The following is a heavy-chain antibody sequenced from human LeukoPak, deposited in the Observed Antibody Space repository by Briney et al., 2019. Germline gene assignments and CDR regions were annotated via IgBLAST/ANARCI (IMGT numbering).Heavy chain of an antibody. CDR2: ISYTGST. CDR3: ARDDYRGVTNFDP. Sequence: KPSETLSLTCTVSGGSISPYFWSWMRQTPGKGLEWIGYISYTGSTNYNPALKSRVTISVDTSKIQFSLQLTSVTAADTAVYYCARDDYRGVTNFDPWGQGTLVTVSS. V-gene: IGHV4-59*01. D-gene: IGHD3-10*01. CDR1: GGSISPYF. J-gene: IGHJ5*02.